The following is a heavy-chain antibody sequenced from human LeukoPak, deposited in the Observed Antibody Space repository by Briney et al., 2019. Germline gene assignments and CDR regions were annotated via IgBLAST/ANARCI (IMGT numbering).Heavy chain of an antibody. CDR2: IRHDETNS. V-gene: IGHV3-30*02. D-gene: IGHD6-6*01. J-gene: IGHJ4*02. CDR1: GFNLNSYA. CDR3: AKEYTPSSPLGELDS. Sequence: GGSLRLSCAVSGFNLNSYAMHWVRHAPGRGLEWVAVIRHDETNSFYAGSVQGRFTISRDTSKKLLYLQMSSLRVEDTAVYYCAKEYTPSSPLGELDSWGQGTLVTVSS.